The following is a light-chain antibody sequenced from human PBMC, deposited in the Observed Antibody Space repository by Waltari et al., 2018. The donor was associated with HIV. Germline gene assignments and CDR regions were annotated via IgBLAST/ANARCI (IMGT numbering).Light chain of an antibody. V-gene: IGLV1-44*01. CDR3: AAWDDTLNGL. J-gene: IGLJ2*01. CDR2: SNN. CDR1: TSNIGTNI. Sequence: QSVLTQPPSASGTPGQNVTISCSGNTSNIGTNIVNWYQQFPGAAPKLLIDSNNQRPSGVAARFSGSKSGTSASLAISGLQSEDEADYFCAAWDDTLNGLFGGGTKLTVL.